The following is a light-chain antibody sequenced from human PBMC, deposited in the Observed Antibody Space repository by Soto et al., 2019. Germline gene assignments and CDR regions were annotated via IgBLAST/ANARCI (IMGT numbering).Light chain of an antibody. CDR2: DAS. CDR3: QQRSDLPPGT. J-gene: IGKJ4*01. Sequence: EIVMTQSPATLSVSPGERATLSCRASQEVGSYLAWYQQKPGQAPRLLIYDASHRATDIPARFSGSGSGTDFTLTISSLYPEDFAVYYCQQRSDLPPGTFCGGAKV. V-gene: IGKV3-11*01. CDR1: QEVGSY.